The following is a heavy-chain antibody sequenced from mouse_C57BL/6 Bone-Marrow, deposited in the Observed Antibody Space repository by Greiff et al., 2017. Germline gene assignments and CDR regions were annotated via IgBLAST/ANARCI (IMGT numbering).Heavy chain of an antibody. CDR3: ARCDYNWYAY. J-gene: IGHJ3*01. CDR2: INPNNGGT. Sequence: EVQLQQSGPELVKPGASVKISCKASGYTFTDYYMNWVKQSHGKSLEWIGDINPNNGGTSYNQKFKGKATLTVDKSSSTAYMELRSLTSEDSAVYYCARCDYNWYAYWGQGTLVTVSA. D-gene: IGHD2-4*01. CDR1: GYTFTDYY. V-gene: IGHV1-26*01.